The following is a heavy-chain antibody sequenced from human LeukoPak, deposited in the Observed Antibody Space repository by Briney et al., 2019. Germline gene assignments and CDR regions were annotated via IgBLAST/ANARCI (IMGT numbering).Heavy chain of an antibody. CDR1: GYTFTSYY. D-gene: IGHD6-13*01. V-gene: IGHV1-46*01. CDR2: INPSGGST. J-gene: IGHJ4*02. CDR3: ARLYTVAAAASGVVDY. Sequence: ASVKVSCKASGYTFTSYYMRWVRQAPGQGLEWMGIINPSGGSTSYAQKFQGRVTMTRDMSTSTVYMELSSLRSEDTAVYYCARLYTVAAAASGVVDYWGQGTLVTVSS.